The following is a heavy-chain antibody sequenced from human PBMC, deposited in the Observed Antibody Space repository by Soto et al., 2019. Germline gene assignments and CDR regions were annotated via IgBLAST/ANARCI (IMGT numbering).Heavy chain of an antibody. CDR2: ISSSGSTI. Sequence: GGSLRLSCAASGFTFSSYEMNWVRQAPGKGLEWVSYISSSGSTIYYADSVKGRFTISRDNAKNSLYLQMNSLRAEDTAVYYCARAPYYDFWSGYYTYYYRMDVWGQGTTVTVSS. J-gene: IGHJ6*02. D-gene: IGHD3-3*01. V-gene: IGHV3-48*03. CDR1: GFTFSSYE. CDR3: ARAPYYDFWSGYYTYYYRMDV.